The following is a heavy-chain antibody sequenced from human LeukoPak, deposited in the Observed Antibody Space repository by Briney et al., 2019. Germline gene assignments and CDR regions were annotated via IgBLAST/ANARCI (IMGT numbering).Heavy chain of an antibody. J-gene: IGHJ4*02. Sequence: PGGSLRLSCAASGFTFTSYWMSWVRQAPGKGLEWVANIDQAGSEKNYVDSVKGRFTISRDNAKNSLYLQPNSLRAEDTAVYYCARDQVGIFDYWGQGTLVTVSS. V-gene: IGHV3-7*01. D-gene: IGHD1-26*01. CDR3: ARDQVGIFDY. CDR1: GFTFTSYW. CDR2: IDQAGSEK.